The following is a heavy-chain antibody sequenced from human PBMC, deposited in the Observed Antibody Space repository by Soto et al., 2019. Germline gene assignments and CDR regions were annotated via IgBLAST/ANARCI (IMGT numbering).Heavy chain of an antibody. D-gene: IGHD2-15*01. Sequence: EVQLVESGGGLVQPGRSLRLSCAASGFTFDDYAMHWVRQAPGKGLEWVSGISWNSGSIGYADSVKGRFTISRDNAKNSLYLQMNSLKAEDTALYYCAKVGGVGGWGKGTLVIVSS. V-gene: IGHV3-9*01. CDR1: GFTFDDYA. J-gene: IGHJ4*02. CDR2: ISWNSGSI. CDR3: AKVGGVGG.